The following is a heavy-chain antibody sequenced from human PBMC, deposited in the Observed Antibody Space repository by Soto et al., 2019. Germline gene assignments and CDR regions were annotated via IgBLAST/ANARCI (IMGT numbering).Heavy chain of an antibody. V-gene: IGHV3-33*01. CDR2: IWYDGTQK. Sequence: GGSLRLSCEASEFTFNTYSMHGVRQPPGKGLEWLASIWYDGTQKYYADAVKGRFIISRDNSKNTLYLEMNSLRAEDTAVYYCARAGGTTVTGLWHFDSWGQGTLVNVSS. J-gene: IGHJ4*02. CDR1: EFTFNTYS. D-gene: IGHD4-17*01. CDR3: ARAGGTTVTGLWHFDS.